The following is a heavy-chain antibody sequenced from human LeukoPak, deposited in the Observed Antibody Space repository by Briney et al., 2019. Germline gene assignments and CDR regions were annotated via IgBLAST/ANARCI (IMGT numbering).Heavy chain of an antibody. J-gene: IGHJ4*02. D-gene: IGHD6-19*01. V-gene: IGHV3-23*01. Sequence: GGSLRLSCAASGFTFSNYAMTWVRQAPGKGLEWVSAISGSGDATYYADSVKGRFTISRDNSKNTLYLQMHSLRAEDTAVYHCAKDLDRQWTRGFLHYWGQGSLVTVSS. CDR2: ISGSGDAT. CDR1: GFTFSNYA. CDR3: AKDLDRQWTRGFLHY.